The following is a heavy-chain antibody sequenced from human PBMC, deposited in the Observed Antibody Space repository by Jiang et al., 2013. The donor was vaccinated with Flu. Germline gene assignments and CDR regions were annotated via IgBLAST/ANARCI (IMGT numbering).Heavy chain of an antibody. CDR3: ARVHLRGVYYYYGMDV. J-gene: IGHJ6*02. D-gene: IGHD3-16*01. CDR1: GGSISSSY. V-gene: IGHV4-34*01. CDR2: INHSGST. Sequence: LLKPSETLSLNCSVPGGSISSSYWSWIRQTPGKGLEWIGEINHSGSTNYNPSLKSRVTISVDTSKNQFSLKLSSVTAADTAVYYCARVHLRGVYYYYGMDVWGQGTTVTVSS.